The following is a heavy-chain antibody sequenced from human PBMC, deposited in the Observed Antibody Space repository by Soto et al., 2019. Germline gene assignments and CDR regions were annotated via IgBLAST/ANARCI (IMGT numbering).Heavy chain of an antibody. D-gene: IGHD1-26*01. CDR1: GFTFSSYG. V-gene: IGHV3-33*01. CDR2: IWYDGSNK. CDR3: ARDQGAYAEYFQH. Sequence: QVQLVESGGGGVQPGRSLRLSCAASGFTFSSYGMHWVRQAPGKGLEWVALIWYDGSNKYYADSVKGRFTISRDNFKNPPYLPMNSLRAEDTAVYYCARDQGAYAEYFQHWGQGTRVTVSS. J-gene: IGHJ1*01.